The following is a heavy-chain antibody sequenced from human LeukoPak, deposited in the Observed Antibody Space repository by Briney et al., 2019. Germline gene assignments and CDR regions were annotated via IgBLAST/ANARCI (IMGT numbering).Heavy chain of an antibody. J-gene: IGHJ6*03. CDR2: IYTSGST. CDR1: GCSLTTYY. Sequence: SETLSLTLPVSGCSLTTYYWSWIRQPAPKGLDWIGRIYTSGSTNYNRYLKSRVTMSVDTSKIQFSPKLSSVTAADTAVYYCARLAGYCSSTSCLQYYYYYMDVWGKGTTVTVS. D-gene: IGHD2-2*01. V-gene: IGHV4-4*07. CDR3: ARLAGYCSSTSCLQYYYYYMDV.